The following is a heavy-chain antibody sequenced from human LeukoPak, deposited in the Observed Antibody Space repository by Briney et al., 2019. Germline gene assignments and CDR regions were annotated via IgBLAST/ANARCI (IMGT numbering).Heavy chain of an antibody. Sequence: GGSLRLSCAASVCSVSNNYMRWVRQAPGKGLEWVSLIYSNGRTDYTDSVKGRFSISRDNSKNTMYLQMNSLRAEDTAMYYCASDVGPWGQGTLVTVSS. J-gene: IGHJ5*02. CDR3: ASDVGP. CDR1: VCSVSNNY. V-gene: IGHV3-53*01. CDR2: IYSNGRT. D-gene: IGHD2-15*01.